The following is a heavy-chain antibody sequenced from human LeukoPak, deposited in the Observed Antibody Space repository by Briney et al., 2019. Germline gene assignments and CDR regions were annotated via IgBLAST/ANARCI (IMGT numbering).Heavy chain of an antibody. D-gene: IGHD4-23*01. CDR3: ARDIPHNSFDP. J-gene: IGHJ5*02. CDR2: VNNDGTDT. CDR1: GFTFSSHW. V-gene: IGHV3-74*03. Sequence: GGSLRLSCAASGFTFSSHWMHWVRQAPGKGLVWVSRVNNDGTDTTYADSVKGRFTISRDNAKNTLFLQMDSLRAEDTAVYYCARDIPHNSFDPWGQGTLVTVPS.